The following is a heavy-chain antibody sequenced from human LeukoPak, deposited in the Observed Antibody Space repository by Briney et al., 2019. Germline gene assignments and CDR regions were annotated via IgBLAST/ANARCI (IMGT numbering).Heavy chain of an antibody. CDR2: IYTSGST. V-gene: IGHV4-4*07. CDR1: GGSISSYY. Sequence: SETLSLTCTVSGGSISSYYWSWIRQPAGKGLEWIGRIYTSGSTNYNPSLKSRVTMSVDTSKNQFSLKLSSVTAADTAVYYCASWGMVRGVTYFDYWGQGTLVTVSS. D-gene: IGHD3-10*01. CDR3: ASWGMVRGVTYFDY. J-gene: IGHJ4*02.